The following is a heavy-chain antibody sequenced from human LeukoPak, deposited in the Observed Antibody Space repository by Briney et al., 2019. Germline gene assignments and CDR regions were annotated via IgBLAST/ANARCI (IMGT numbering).Heavy chain of an antibody. J-gene: IGHJ4*02. CDR2: ISYDGSSK. Sequence: GGSLRLSCAASGFTFSSYAIHWVRQAPGKGLDWVALISYDGSSKYYADSVKGRFTISRDSSTLYLQMNSLRTEDTAVYYCARGSVGTPPPFDYWGQGTLVTVSS. CDR3: ARGSVGTPPPFDY. D-gene: IGHD2-15*01. V-gene: IGHV3-30-3*01. CDR1: GFTFSSYA.